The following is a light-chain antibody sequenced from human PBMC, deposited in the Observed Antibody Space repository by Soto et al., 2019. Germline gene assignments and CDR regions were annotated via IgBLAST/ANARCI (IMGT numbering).Light chain of an antibody. V-gene: IGLV1-44*01. Sequence: QSVLTQPPSASGTPGQRVTISCSGSNSNIGTNAVNWYQQIPGTAPKLLIYNNNQRPSGVPDRFPGSKSGTSASLAISGLQSEDEADYPCATWDDTLRTWVFGGGTKLTVL. J-gene: IGLJ3*02. CDR2: NNN. CDR1: NSNIGTNA. CDR3: ATWDDTLRTWV.